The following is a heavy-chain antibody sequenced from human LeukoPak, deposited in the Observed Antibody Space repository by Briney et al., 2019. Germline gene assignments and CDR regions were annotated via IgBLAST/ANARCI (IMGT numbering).Heavy chain of an antibody. CDR2: IIPTFGTA. CDR3: ASSGIAVAGSVDY. V-gene: IGHV1-69*13. Sequence: SVKVSCKASGGTFSSYAISWVRQAPGQGLEWMGGIIPTFGTANYAQKFQGRVTITADESTSTAYMELGSLRSEDTAVYYCASSGIAVAGSVDYWGQGTLVTVSS. CDR1: GGTFSSYA. J-gene: IGHJ4*02. D-gene: IGHD6-19*01.